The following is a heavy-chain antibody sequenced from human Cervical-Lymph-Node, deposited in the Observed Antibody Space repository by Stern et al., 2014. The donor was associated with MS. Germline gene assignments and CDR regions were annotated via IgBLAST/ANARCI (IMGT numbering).Heavy chain of an antibody. V-gene: IGHV3-13*01. D-gene: IGHD2-2*01. J-gene: IGHJ3*02. CDR3: ARRSRDAFEI. Sequence: EVQLVESGGGLVQPGGSLRLSCAASGFSLRTYDMHWVRQVLGKGLEWVSAIGTASDAYYAASVKGRFILSRENAKNSVYLQMNSLRAGDTAVYFCARRSRDAFEIWGQGTMVTVSS. CDR2: IGTASDA. CDR1: GFSLRTYD.